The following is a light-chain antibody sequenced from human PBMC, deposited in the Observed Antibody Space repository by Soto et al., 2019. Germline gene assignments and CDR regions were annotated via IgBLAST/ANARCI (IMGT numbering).Light chain of an antibody. V-gene: IGKV3-11*01. CDR2: DAS. J-gene: IGKJ3*01. Sequence: EIVLTQSPATLSLSPGERATLSCRASQSIGKYLAWYQRKPGQAPRLLIYDASNRATGIPARFSGSGSGTDFTLTISSLEAEDFAVYYCQHRSNWPRAFGPGTKVDIK. CDR1: QSIGKY. CDR3: QHRSNWPRA.